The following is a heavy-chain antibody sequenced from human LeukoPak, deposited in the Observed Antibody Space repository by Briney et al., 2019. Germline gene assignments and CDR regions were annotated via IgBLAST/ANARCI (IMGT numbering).Heavy chain of an antibody. Sequence: GGSLRLSCAASGFTFSSYAMHWVRQAPGKGLEWVAVISYDGSNKYYADSVKGRFTISRDNSKNTLYLQMNSLRAEDTAVYYCARVRPYGGNSRGPFDYWGQGTLVTVSS. J-gene: IGHJ4*02. CDR3: ARVRPYGGNSRGPFDY. CDR1: GFTFSSYA. V-gene: IGHV3-30-3*01. D-gene: IGHD4-17*01. CDR2: ISYDGSNK.